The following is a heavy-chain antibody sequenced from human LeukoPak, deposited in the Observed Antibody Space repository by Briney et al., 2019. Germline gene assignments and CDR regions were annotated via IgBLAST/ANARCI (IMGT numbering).Heavy chain of an antibody. Sequence: ASVKVTCKVSGYTLTELSMHWVRQAPGKGLEWMGGFDPEDGETIYAQKFQGRVTMTEDTSTDTAYMELSSLRSEDTAVYYCATPSSGYPYYFDYWGQGTLVTVSS. V-gene: IGHV1-24*01. J-gene: IGHJ4*02. D-gene: IGHD3-22*01. CDR1: GYTLTELS. CDR2: FDPEDGET. CDR3: ATPSSGYPYYFDY.